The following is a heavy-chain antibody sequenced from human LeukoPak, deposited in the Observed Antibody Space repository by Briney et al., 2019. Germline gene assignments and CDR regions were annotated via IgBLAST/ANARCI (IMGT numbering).Heavy chain of an antibody. Sequence: NRSDPLSLICTVSGASNSTHYARWVRHPPVGGPECIGNIHYSGSTNYNPSLKSRVTISLDTSNNEFSLNLNFVTAADTDVYYCARSYCISTSCYAYFDYWGQGTLVTVSS. V-gene: IGHV4-59*08. J-gene: IGHJ4*02. CDR1: GASNSTHY. CDR3: ARSYCISTSCYAYFDY. D-gene: IGHD2-2*01. CDR2: IHYSGST.